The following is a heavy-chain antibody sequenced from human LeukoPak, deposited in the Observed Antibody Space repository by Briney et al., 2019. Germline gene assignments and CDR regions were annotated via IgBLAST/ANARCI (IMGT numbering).Heavy chain of an antibody. J-gene: IGHJ4*02. CDR3: ARDILGVTYDSSGPGGY. Sequence: GGSLRLSCAASGFTFSSYWMSWVRQAPGKGLEWVANIKQDGSEQYYVDSVKGRFTISRDNAKNSLYLQMSSLRAEDTAVYYCARDILGVTYDSSGPGGYWGQGTLVTVSS. D-gene: IGHD3-22*01. CDR1: GFTFSSYW. CDR2: IKQDGSEQ. V-gene: IGHV3-7*01.